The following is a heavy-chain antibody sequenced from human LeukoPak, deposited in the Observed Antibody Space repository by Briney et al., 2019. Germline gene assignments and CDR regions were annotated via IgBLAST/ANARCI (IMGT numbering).Heavy chain of an antibody. D-gene: IGHD2-2*01. CDR2: TTSDGSTE. CDR3: AKDICSSTSCRFDY. Sequence: PGRSLRLSCAASGFTFSTYVIHWVRQAPGKGLEWLAVTTSDGSTEYYADSVKGRFTISRDNSKNTLYLQMNSLRAEDTAVYYCAKDICSSTSCRFDYWGQGTLVTVSS. V-gene: IGHV3-30-3*01. CDR1: GFTFSTYV. J-gene: IGHJ4*02.